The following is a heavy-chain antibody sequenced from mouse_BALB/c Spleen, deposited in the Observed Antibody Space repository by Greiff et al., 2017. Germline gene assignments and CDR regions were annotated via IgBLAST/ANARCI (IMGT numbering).Heavy chain of an antibody. D-gene: IGHD1-2*01. CDR1: GFSLTSYG. CDR2: IWSGGST. V-gene: IGHV2-2*02. Sequence: QVHVKQSGPGLVQPSQSLSITCTVSGFSLTSYGVHWVRQSPGKGLEWLGVIWSGGSTDYNAAFISRLSISKDNSKSQVFFKMNSLQANDTAIYYCARNAGRLRYFDVWGAGTTVTVSS. CDR3: ARNAGRLRYFDV. J-gene: IGHJ1*01.